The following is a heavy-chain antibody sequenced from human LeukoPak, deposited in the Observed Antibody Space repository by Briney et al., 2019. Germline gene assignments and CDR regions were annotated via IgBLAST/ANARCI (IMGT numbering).Heavy chain of an antibody. CDR3: ASQQSFHYYYMDV. V-gene: IGHV3-23*01. CDR2: IGGSGGST. J-gene: IGHJ6*03. CDR1: GFTFSSYA. D-gene: IGHD2/OR15-2a*01. Sequence: GGSLRLSCAASGFTFSSYAMSWVRQAPGKGLEWVSAIGGSGGSTYYADSMKGRFTISRDNAKNTLYLQMNSLRAEDTAVYYCASQQSFHYYYMDVWGKGTTVTVSS.